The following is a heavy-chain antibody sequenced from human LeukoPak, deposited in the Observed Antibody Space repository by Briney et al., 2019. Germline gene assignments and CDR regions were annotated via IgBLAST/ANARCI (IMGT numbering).Heavy chain of an antibody. V-gene: IGHV4-61*01. D-gene: IGHD3-10*01. CDR2: IYYSGST. Sequence: PSETLSLTCTVSGGSISISSYYWSWIRQPPGKGLEWIGYIYYSGSTNYNPSLKSRVTISVDTSKNQFSLKLSSVTAADTAVYYCARGEYYYGSPYAFDIWGQGTMVTVSS. CDR1: GGSISISSYY. CDR3: ARGEYYYGSPYAFDI. J-gene: IGHJ3*02.